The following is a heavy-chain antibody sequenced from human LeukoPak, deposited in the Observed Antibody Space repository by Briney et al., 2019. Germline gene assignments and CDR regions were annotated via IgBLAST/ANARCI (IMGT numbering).Heavy chain of an antibody. V-gene: IGHV3-11*01. D-gene: IGHD3-9*01. CDR2: ISSSGSTI. Sequence: GGSLRLSCAASGFTFSDYYMSWIRQAPGKGLEWVSYISSSGSTIYYADSVKGRFTISRDNAKNSLYLQMNSLRAEDTDVYYCERAEADYDILPRYFDLWGRGTLVTVPS. CDR1: GFTFSDYY. CDR3: ERAEADYDILPRYFDL. J-gene: IGHJ2*01.